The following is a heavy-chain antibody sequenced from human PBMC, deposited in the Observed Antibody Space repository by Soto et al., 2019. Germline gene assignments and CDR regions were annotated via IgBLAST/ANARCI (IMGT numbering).Heavy chain of an antibody. CDR1: CGSIGSGGCS. CDR3: ARDQWGGYSRYDSPGYYYYYGTAV. J-gene: IGHJ6*04. Sequence: CLTKAVACGSIGSGGCSWSWIWQPPGKRLQRIGYIYYSGSTYYNQSLKRRVTIPVQRFKNQFSLKLSSVTAADTAVYYCARDQWGGYSRYDSPGYYYYYGTAVWRKGTADAVTS. D-gene: IGHD5-12*01. V-gene: IGHV4-30-2*01. CDR2: IYYSGST.